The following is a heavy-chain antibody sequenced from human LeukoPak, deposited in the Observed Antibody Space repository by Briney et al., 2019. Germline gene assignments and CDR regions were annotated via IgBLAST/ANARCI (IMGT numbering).Heavy chain of an antibody. J-gene: IGHJ5*02. V-gene: IGHV4-59*01. CDR3: ARDIYGSGHGWFDT. CDR1: HVSISTYY. D-gene: IGHD3-10*01. CDR2: IHYSGST. Sequence: TLSLPWTVSHVSISTYYWSWIRQPPGKGLEGMGYIHYSGSTNYNPSLKSRVTISVDTSKKQFSLMLRSVTAADTAVYYCARDIYGSGHGWFDTWGQGRLVTVSS.